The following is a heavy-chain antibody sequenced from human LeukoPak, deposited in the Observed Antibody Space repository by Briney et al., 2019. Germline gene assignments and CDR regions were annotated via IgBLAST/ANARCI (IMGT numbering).Heavy chain of an antibody. D-gene: IGHD3-3*01. J-gene: IGHJ6*02. V-gene: IGHV1-8*01. CDR2: MNPNSGNT. CDR1: GYTFTSYD. Sequence: ASVKVSCKASGYTFTSYDINWVRQATGQGLEWMGWMNPNSGNTGYAQKFQGRVTMTRNTSISTAYMELSSLRSEDTAVYYCARKGEEWFYYGMAVGAQGPTVPVPS. CDR3: ARKGEEWFYYGMAV.